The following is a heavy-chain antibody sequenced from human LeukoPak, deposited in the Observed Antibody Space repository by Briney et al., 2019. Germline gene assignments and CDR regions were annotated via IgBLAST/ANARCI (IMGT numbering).Heavy chain of an antibody. V-gene: IGHV3-48*03. CDR3: ARVSGKQSSSWYAFDI. J-gene: IGHJ3*02. Sequence: PGGSLRLSCAASAFTFSSYEMNWVRQAPGKGLEWVSYISSGGTIYYADSVKGRFTISRDNAKNPLYLQMDSLRAEDTAVYYCARVSGKQSSSWYAFDIWGQGTMVTVSS. D-gene: IGHD6-13*01. CDR2: ISSGGTI. CDR1: AFTFSSYE.